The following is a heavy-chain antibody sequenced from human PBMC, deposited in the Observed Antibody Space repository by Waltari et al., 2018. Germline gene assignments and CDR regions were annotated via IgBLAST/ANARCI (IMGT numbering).Heavy chain of an antibody. CDR3: ASRLELRGDGDY. D-gene: IGHD1-7*01. J-gene: IGHJ4*02. CDR1: GGTFSSHA. Sequence: QVQLVQSGAEVKKPGSSVKVSCKASGGTFSSHATSWVRQAPGQGLEWMGRIIPILGIANYAQKFQGRVTITADKSTSTAYMELSSLRSEDTAVYYCASRLELRGDGDYWGQGTLVTVSS. CDR2: IIPILGIA. V-gene: IGHV1-69*04.